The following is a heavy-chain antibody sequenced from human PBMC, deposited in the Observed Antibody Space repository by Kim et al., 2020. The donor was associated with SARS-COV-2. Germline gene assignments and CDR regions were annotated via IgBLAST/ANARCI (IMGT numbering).Heavy chain of an antibody. D-gene: IGHD3-9*01. CDR3: ARDSHFDWPHTSDY. V-gene: IGHV1-18*01. Sequence: AQKLQGRVTMTTDTSTSTAYMELRSLRSDDTAVYYCARDSHFDWPHTSDYWGQGTLVTVSS. J-gene: IGHJ4*02.